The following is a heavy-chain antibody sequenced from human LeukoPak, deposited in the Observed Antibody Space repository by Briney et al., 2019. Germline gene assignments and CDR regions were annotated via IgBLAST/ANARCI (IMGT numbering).Heavy chain of an antibody. CDR1: GLTFSSYW. Sequence: GGSLRLSCAASGLTFSSYWMHWVRQAPGKGLVWVSHISRDGSSTSYADSVKGRFTISRDNAKNTLYLQMNGLRAEDTVVYYCARGSSGWNDNYWGQGTLVTVSS. J-gene: IGHJ4*02. CDR3: ARGSSGWNDNY. D-gene: IGHD6-19*01. CDR2: ISRDGSST. V-gene: IGHV3-74*01.